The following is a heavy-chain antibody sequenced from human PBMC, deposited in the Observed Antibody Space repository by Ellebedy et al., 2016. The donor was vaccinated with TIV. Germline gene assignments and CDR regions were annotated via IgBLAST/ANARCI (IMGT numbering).Heavy chain of an antibody. CDR3: ARDRACGGPSSSWYRGCYYYYGMDV. J-gene: IGHJ6*02. D-gene: IGHD6-13*01. CDR2: ISAYNGNT. Sequence: AASAKVSCKASGYTFTSYGISWARQAPGQGLEWMGWISAYNGNTNYAQKLQGRVTMTTDTSTSTAYMELRSLRSDDTAVYYCARDRACGGPSSSWYRGCYYYYGMDVWGQGTTVTVSS. CDR1: GYTFTSYG. V-gene: IGHV1-18*01.